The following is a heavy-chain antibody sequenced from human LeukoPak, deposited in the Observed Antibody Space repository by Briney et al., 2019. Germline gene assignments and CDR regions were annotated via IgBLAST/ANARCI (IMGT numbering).Heavy chain of an antibody. Sequence: GASVKVSCKASGYTFTGYYMHWVRQAPGHGLEWMGWINPNSGGTNYAQKFQGRVTMTRDTSISTAYMELSRLRSDDTAVYYCARSMVRGEAPDYWGQGTLVTVSS. CDR1: GYTFTGYY. J-gene: IGHJ4*02. CDR2: INPNSGGT. CDR3: ARSMVRGEAPDY. V-gene: IGHV1-2*02. D-gene: IGHD3-10*01.